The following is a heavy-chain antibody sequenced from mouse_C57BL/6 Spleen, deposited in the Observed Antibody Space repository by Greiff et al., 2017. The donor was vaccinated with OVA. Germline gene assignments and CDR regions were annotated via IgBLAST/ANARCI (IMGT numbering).Heavy chain of an antibody. CDR2: ISYDGSN. D-gene: IGHD1-1*01. Sequence: EVKLMESGPGLVKPSQSLSLTCSVTGYSITSGYYWNWIRQFPGNKLEWMGYISYDGSNNYNPSLKNRISITRDTSKNQVFLKLNSVTTEDTATYYCARAGITTGFAYWGQGTLVTVSA. V-gene: IGHV3-6*01. CDR1: GYSITSGYY. J-gene: IGHJ3*01. CDR3: ARAGITTGFAY.